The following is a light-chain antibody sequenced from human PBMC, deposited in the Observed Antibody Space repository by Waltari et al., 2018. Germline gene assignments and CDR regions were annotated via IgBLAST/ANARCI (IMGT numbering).Light chain of an antibody. J-gene: IGLJ2*01. Sequence: QSALPHPASLSWSPGQSITLSCTGTRSDVGGYNYVSWYQQHPGKAPKLSIYDVSNRPAGVSNRFSGSKSGNTASLTISGLQAEDEADYYCSSYTSSTVVFGGCTKLTVL. CDR1: RSDVGGYNY. V-gene: IGLV2-14*03. CDR3: SSYTSSTVV. CDR2: DVS.